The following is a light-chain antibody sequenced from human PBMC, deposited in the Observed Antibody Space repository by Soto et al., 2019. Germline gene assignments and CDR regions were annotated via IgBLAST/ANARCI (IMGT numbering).Light chain of an antibody. Sequence: EIVMTHSPATLSVSAGETASLSCRASQSVNRNLAWYQQKPGQAPRLLIFGPSTRATGVPGRFSGSGSGTEFTLTISSLQSEDFAVYYCQQYNNWPQTFGQGTKVDIK. CDR2: GPS. V-gene: IGKV3-15*01. CDR3: QQYNNWPQT. CDR1: QSVNRN. J-gene: IGKJ1*01.